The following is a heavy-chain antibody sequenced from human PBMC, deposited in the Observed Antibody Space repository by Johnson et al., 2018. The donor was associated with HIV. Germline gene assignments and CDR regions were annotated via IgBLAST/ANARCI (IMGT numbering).Heavy chain of an antibody. V-gene: IGHV3-30*04. CDR3: ARPEINCSSTSCQKAGAFDI. CDR1: GFTFSSYA. D-gene: IGHD2-2*01. Sequence: QVQLVESGGGVVQPGRSLRLSCAASGFTFSSYAMHWVRQAPGKGLEWVAVISYDGSNKYYADSVKGRFTISRDNSKNTLYLQMNSLRVEDTAVYYCARPEINCSSTSCQKAGAFDIWGQGTMVIVSS. J-gene: IGHJ3*02. CDR2: ISYDGSNK.